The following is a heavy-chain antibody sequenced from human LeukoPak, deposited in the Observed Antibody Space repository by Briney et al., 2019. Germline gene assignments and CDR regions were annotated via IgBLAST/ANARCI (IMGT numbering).Heavy chain of an antibody. V-gene: IGHV4-61*02. Sequence: SETLSLTCTVSGVSVSSGSYYWSWIRPPAGKGLEWIGRIYISGSTNYNSSLRGRVTMSIDTSKNQFSLTLTSVTAADTAVYYCARLVDTPVIRGYYFDPWGQGTLVTVSS. D-gene: IGHD3-22*01. CDR3: ARLVDTPVIRGYYFDP. J-gene: IGHJ5*02. CDR2: IYISGST. CDR1: GVSVSSGSYY.